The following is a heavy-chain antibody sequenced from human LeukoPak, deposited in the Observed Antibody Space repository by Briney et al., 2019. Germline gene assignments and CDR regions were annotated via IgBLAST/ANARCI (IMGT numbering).Heavy chain of an antibody. J-gene: IGHJ5*02. Sequence: PGGSLRLSCAASGFTFSSYWMSWVRQAPGKGLEWVANIKQDGSEKYYVDSVKGRFTISRDNAKNSLYLQMNSLKAEDTAVYYCARVTYYYGSGSYPNWFDPWGQGTLVTVSS. D-gene: IGHD3-10*01. CDR3: ARVTYYYGSGSYPNWFDP. CDR1: GFTFSSYW. V-gene: IGHV3-7*01. CDR2: IKQDGSEK.